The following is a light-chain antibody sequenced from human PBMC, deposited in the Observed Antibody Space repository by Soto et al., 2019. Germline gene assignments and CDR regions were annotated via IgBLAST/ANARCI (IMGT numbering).Light chain of an antibody. J-gene: IGKJ1*01. CDR1: QSVSSSY. CDR2: GAS. CDR3: QHYNSHSEA. Sequence: EIVLTHSPCTLALSPVERATLSCRGSQSVSSSYLAWYQQKPGQAPRLLIYGASRRATGIPDRFSGSGSGTDFTLTISSLQPDDFATYYCQHYNSHSEAFGQGTKVDIK. V-gene: IGKV3-20*01.